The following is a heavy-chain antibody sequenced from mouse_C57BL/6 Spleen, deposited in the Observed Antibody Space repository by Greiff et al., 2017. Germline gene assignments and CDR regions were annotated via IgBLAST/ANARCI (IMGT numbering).Heavy chain of an antibody. CDR1: GYTFTSYT. Sequence: QVQLQQSGAELARPGASVKMSCKASGYTFTSYTMHWVKQRPGQGLEWIGYINPSSGYTKYNQKFKDKATLTADKSSSTAYMQLSSLTSEDSAVYYCARYYYGSNYYAMDYWGQGTSVTVSS. D-gene: IGHD1-1*01. V-gene: IGHV1-4*01. CDR2: INPSSGYT. J-gene: IGHJ4*01. CDR3: ARYYYGSNYYAMDY.